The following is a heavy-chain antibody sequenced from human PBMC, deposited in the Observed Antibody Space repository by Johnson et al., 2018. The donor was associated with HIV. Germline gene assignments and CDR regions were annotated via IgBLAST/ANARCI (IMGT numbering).Heavy chain of an antibody. J-gene: IGHJ3*02. Sequence: VQLVESGGVAIQPGGSLRLSCAASGFTFDDYAMHWVRQAPGKGLECVAYISSSGAGIYYADSVKGRFTISRDNSKNTLYLQMNSLRVEDTAVYYCASEVRGVLDIWGQGTMVTVSS. D-gene: IGHD3-10*01. CDR2: ISSSGAGI. V-gene: IGHV3-43D*04. CDR1: GFTFDDYA. CDR3: ASEVRGVLDI.